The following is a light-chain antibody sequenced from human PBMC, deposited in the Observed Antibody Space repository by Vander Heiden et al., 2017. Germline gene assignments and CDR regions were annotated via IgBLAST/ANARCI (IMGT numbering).Light chain of an antibody. V-gene: IGKV3-20*01. CDR2: GAS. CDR1: QSVSSSY. Sequence: DIVFTQSPCTLSFSSGERATLSCRASQSVSSSYLAWYQQQPGQAPRLLIYGASSRATGLPDRFSGSGSGTDFTLTISRLAPEDFAVYYCQQYGSSPWTFGQGTKVEIK. CDR3: QQYGSSPWT. J-gene: IGKJ1*01.